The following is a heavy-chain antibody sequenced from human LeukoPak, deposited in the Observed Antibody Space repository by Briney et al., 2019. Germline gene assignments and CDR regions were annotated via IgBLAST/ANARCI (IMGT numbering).Heavy chain of an antibody. D-gene: IGHD5-12*01. CDR2: INHSGST. CDR3: ARGRRVYSGYVPFGY. J-gene: IGHJ4*02. Sequence: SETLSLTCTVSGGSIRSSSYYWGWIRQPPGKGLEWIGEINHSGSTNYNPSLKSRVTISVDTSKNQFSLKLSSVTAADTAVYYCARGRRVYSGYVPFGYWGQGTLVTVSS. V-gene: IGHV4-39*07. CDR1: GGSIRSSSYY.